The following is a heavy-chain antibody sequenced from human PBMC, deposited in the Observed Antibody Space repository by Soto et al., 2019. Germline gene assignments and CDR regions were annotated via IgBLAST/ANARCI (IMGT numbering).Heavy chain of an antibody. CDR2: ISSHNGDT. V-gene: IGHV1-18*04. CDR1: GYTFATYG. Sequence: QVQLVKSGAEVKKPGASVKVSCKASGYTFATYGFSWVRQATGQGLECVGWISSHNGDTHYSRKFQGRVTLTTDTSTNTAYMELRSLTSDDTAVYFCATEPIYYNDGSGYYPLGHWGQGTLVTVSS. J-gene: IGHJ4*02. CDR3: ATEPIYYNDGSGYYPLGH. D-gene: IGHD3-22*01.